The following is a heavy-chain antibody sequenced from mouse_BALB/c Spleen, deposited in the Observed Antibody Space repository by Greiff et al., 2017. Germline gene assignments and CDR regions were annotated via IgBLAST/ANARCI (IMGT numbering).Heavy chain of an antibody. CDR1: GFTFSSYW. V-gene: IGHV6-6*02. CDR3: TQLLRNY. CDR2: IRLKSDNYAT. D-gene: IGHD1-1*01. J-gene: IGHJ2*01. Sequence: EVMLVESGGGLVQPGGSMKLSCVASGFTFSSYWMSWVRQSPEKGLEWVAEIRLKSDNYATHYAESVKGKFTISRDDSKSRLYLQMNSLRAEDTGIYYCTQLLRNYWGQGTTLTVSS.